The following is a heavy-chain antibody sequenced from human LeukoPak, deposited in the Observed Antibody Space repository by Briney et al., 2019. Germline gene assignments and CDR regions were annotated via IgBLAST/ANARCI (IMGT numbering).Heavy chain of an antibody. CDR2: INPNSGGT. CDR3: ATSGSSWPDY. J-gene: IGHJ4*02. CDR1: GYTFTGYY. V-gene: IGHV1-2*02. Sequence: GASVKVSCKASGYTFTGYYMHWVRQAPGQGLEWMGWINPNSGGTNYAQKFQGRVTMTRGTSISAAYMELSSLRSDDTAVYYCATSGSSWPDYWGQGTLVTVSS. D-gene: IGHD6-13*01.